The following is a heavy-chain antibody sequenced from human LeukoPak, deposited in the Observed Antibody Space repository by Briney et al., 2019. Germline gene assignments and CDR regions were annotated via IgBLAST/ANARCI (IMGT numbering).Heavy chain of an antibody. CDR1: GFTFSSYS. J-gene: IGHJ4*02. Sequence: GGSLRLSCAASGFTFSSYSMRWVRQAPGEGLEWVASIRSSSGYIYYAHSVKGRVTIATENSKNTLLLQMSSLTGEDTALYYCGRQEWPWTYLDYWGQGTLVTVSS. CDR3: GRQEWPWTYLDY. D-gene: IGHD3-3*01. CDR2: IRSSSGYI. V-gene: IGHV3-21*04.